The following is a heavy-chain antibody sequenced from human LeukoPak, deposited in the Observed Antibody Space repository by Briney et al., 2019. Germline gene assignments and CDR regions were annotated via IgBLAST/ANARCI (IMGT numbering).Heavy chain of an antibody. CDR3: ARGGAQGMWPDY. V-gene: IGHV1-8*01. D-gene: IGHD2-21*01. Sequence: ASVKVSCKASGYTFSSYDINWVRQATGQGLEWMAWMNPNSGNTGYAHNFKGRVTMTWDTSINTAYMELSGLRSEGTAVYYCARGGAQGMWPDYWGQGTLVTVSS. CDR1: GYTFSSYD. CDR2: MNPNSGNT. J-gene: IGHJ4*02.